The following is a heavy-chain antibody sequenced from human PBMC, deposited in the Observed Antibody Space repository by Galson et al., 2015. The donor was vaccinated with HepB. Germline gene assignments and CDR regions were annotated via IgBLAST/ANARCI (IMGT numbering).Heavy chain of an antibody. Sequence: QSGAEVKKPGESLRISCKGSGYSFTSYWISWVRQMPGKGLEWMGRIDPSDSYTNYSPSFQGHVTISADKSISTAYLQWSSLKASDTAMYYCARRTHPGFLEWLSIDYWGQGTLVTVSS. CDR1: GYSFTSYW. CDR3: ARRTHPGFLEWLSIDY. CDR2: IDPSDSYT. D-gene: IGHD3-3*01. J-gene: IGHJ4*02. V-gene: IGHV5-10-1*01.